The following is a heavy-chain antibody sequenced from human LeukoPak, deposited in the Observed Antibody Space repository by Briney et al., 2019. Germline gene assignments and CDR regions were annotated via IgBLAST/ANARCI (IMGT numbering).Heavy chain of an antibody. CDR2: MNPNSANT. J-gene: IGHJ6*03. Sequence: GWMNPNSANTGYAQKFQGRVTITRNTSISTAYMELSSLRSEDTAVYYCARGGSSGSYYMDVWGKGTTVTVSS. CDR3: ARGGSSGSYYMDV. V-gene: IGHV1-8*03. D-gene: IGHD1-26*01.